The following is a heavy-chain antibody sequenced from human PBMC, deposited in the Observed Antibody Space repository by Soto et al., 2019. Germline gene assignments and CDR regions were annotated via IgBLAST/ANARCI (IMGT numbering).Heavy chain of an antibody. V-gene: IGHV3-74*01. Sequence: GGSLRLSCTASVFTFNTYWMHWARQVPGKGLMRVSHINPDGSTTNYADSVKGRFTISRDNAKNTVYLQMNSLRAEDTAIYYCSREVQRSEDYWGRGTLVTVSS. CDR1: VFTFNTYW. D-gene: IGHD3-3*01. CDR3: SREVQRSEDY. CDR2: INPDGSTT. J-gene: IGHJ4*02.